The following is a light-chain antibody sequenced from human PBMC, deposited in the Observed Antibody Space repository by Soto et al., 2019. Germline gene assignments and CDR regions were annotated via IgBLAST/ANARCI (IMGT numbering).Light chain of an antibody. V-gene: IGLV2-14*01. CDR3: FSYTTGTTNV. J-gene: IGLJ1*01. CDR2: EVN. Sequence: QSALTQAASVSGSPGQSITISCVGTNSDIGGYNFVSWYQQHPGKAPKLMIFEVNKRPSGVSNRVSGSKSGNTASLTISGLQAEDEADYFCFSYTTGTTNVFGTGTKLTVL. CDR1: NSDIGGYNF.